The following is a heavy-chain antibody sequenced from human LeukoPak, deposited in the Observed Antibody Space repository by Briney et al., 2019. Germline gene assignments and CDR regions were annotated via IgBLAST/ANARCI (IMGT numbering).Heavy chain of an antibody. V-gene: IGHV3-23*01. CDR2: ISGSGGST. CDR1: GFTFSSYA. Sequence: GGSLRLSCAASGFTFSSYAMSCVRQAPGKGLEWVSAISGSGGSTYYADSVKGRFTISRDNSKNTLYLQMNSLRAEDTAVYYCAKADSSGPSAFDIWGQGTMATVSS. J-gene: IGHJ3*02. CDR3: AKADSSGPSAFDI. D-gene: IGHD3-22*01.